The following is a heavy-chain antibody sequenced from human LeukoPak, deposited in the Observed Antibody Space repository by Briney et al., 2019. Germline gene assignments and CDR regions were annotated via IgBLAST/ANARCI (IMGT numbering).Heavy chain of an antibody. D-gene: IGHD4-17*01. J-gene: IGHJ5*02. Sequence: GGSLRLSCAASGFTFSSYEMNWVRQAPGKGLEWVSYISSSGSTIYYADSVKGRFTISRDNAKNSLYLQMNSLRPEDTAVYYCARDTGDYGDHTGWFHWFDPWGQGTLVTVSS. CDR3: ARDTGDYGDHTGWFHWFDP. CDR1: GFTFSSYE. CDR2: ISSSGSTI. V-gene: IGHV3-48*03.